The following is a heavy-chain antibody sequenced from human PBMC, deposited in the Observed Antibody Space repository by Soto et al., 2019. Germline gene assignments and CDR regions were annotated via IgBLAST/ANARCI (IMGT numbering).Heavy chain of an antibody. V-gene: IGHV1-18*01. CDR3: ARENFDFWSGQYRNWFDP. CDR2: ISAYNGNT. Sequence: GASVKVSCKASGYTFTSYGISCVRQAPGQGLEWMGWISAYNGNTNYAQKLQGRVTMTTDTSTSTAYMELRSLRSDDTAVYYCARENFDFWSGQYRNWFDPWGQGTLVTVSS. J-gene: IGHJ5*02. CDR1: GYTFTSYG. D-gene: IGHD3-3*01.